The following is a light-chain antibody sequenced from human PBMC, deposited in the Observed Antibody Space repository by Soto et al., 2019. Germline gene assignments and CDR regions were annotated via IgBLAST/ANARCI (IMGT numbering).Light chain of an antibody. Sequence: DIPMTQSPSTLSASVGDRVTITCRASQSINAWLAWYQQKPGKAPKLLIYDVSSLQSGVPSRFSGSGSGTQFTLTISSLQPDDFATYYCQQFHSYSLTFGGGTKVEIK. V-gene: IGKV1-5*01. CDR2: DVS. CDR3: QQFHSYSLT. CDR1: QSINAW. J-gene: IGKJ4*01.